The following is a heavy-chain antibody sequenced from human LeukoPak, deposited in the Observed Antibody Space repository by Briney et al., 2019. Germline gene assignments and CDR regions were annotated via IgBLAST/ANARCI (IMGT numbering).Heavy chain of an antibody. CDR3: ARDLDQNYYGSGGWFDP. CDR1: GFTFSSYA. CDR2: ITGSGGRT. V-gene: IGHV3-23*01. D-gene: IGHD3-10*01. J-gene: IGHJ5*02. Sequence: GGSLRLSCAASGFTFSSYAMNWVRQAPGKGLEWVSAITGSGGRTYYADSVKGRFTISRDNAKNSLYLQMNSLRAEDTAVYYCARDLDQNYYGSGGWFDPWGQGTLVTVSS.